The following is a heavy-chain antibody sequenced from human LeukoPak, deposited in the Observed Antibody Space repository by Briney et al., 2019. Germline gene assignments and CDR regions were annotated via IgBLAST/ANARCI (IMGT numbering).Heavy chain of an antibody. V-gene: IGHV1-18*01. CDR3: ARDSVLLWFGELWENWFDP. CDR2: ISAYNGNT. J-gene: IGHJ5*02. D-gene: IGHD3-10*01. CDR1: GYTFTSYG. Sequence: ASVKVSCKASGYTFTSYGISWVRQAPGQGLEWMGWISAYNGNTNYAQKLQGRVTMTTDTSTSTDYMELRSMRSDDTAVYYCARDSVLLWFGELWENWFDPWGQGTLVTVSS.